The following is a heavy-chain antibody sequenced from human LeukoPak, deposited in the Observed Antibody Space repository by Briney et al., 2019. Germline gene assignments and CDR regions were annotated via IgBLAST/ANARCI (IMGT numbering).Heavy chain of an antibody. CDR1: GFTFSSYG. CDR3: AKGGDGYGSLYYDY. V-gene: IGHV3-30*02. J-gene: IGHJ4*02. D-gene: IGHD6-13*01. CDR2: IRYDGANK. Sequence: GGSLRLSCAASGFTFSSYGMHWVRQAPGKGLEWETFIRYDGANKYYADSVKGRFTISRDNSKNTLYLQMNSLRAEDTAMYYCAKGGDGYGSLYYDYWGQGTLVTVSS.